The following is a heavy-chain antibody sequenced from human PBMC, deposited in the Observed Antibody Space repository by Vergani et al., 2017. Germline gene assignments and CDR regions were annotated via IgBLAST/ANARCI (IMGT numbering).Heavy chain of an antibody. Sequence: QLQLQESGPGLVKPSETLSLTCTVSGGSISSYYWSWIRQPAGKGLEWIGRIYTSGSTNYNPSLKSRVTMSVDTSKNQFSLKLSSVTAADTAVYYCARELPRQSATYVDYWGQGTLVTVSS. CDR3: ARELPRQSATYVDY. CDR2: IYTSGST. J-gene: IGHJ4*02. D-gene: IGHD2-15*01. CDR1: GGSISSYY. V-gene: IGHV4-4*07.